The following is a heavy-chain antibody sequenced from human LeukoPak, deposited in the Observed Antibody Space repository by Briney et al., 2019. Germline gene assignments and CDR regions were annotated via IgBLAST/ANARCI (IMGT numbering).Heavy chain of an antibody. V-gene: IGHV1-69*06. Sequence: VASVKVSCKASGGTFSSYAISWVRQAPGQGLEWMGGIIPIFGTANYAQKFQGRVTITADKSTSTAYMELSSLRSEDTAVYYCARGSLGYSSGWTDYWGQGTLVTVSS. D-gene: IGHD6-19*01. CDR3: ARGSLGYSSGWTDY. J-gene: IGHJ4*02. CDR1: GGTFSSYA. CDR2: IIPIFGTA.